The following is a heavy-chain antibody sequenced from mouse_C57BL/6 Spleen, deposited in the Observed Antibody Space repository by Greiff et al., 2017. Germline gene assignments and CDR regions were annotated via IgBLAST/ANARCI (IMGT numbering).Heavy chain of an antibody. D-gene: IGHD3-2*02. CDR2: IDPSDSYT. CDR1: GYTFTSYW. CDR3: ARSKGRGSSGYPYAMDY. V-gene: IGHV1-50*01. Sequence: VKLVESGAELVKPGASVKLSCKASGYTFTSYWMQWVKQRPGQGLEWIGEIDPSDSYTNYNQKFKGKATLTVDTSSSTAYMQLSSLTSEDSAVYYCARSKGRGSSGYPYAMDYWGQGTSVTVSS. J-gene: IGHJ4*01.